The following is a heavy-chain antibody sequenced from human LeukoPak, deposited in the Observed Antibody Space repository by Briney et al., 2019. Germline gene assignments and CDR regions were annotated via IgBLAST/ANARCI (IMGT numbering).Heavy chain of an antibody. CDR1: GFPFTIYA. J-gene: IGHJ4*02. Sequence: LPGGSLRLSCAASGFPFTIYAMSWVRQAPGKGLEWVSSIGGSSTYYADFVKGRFTISRDTSKNTMDLQMNSLRAEDTAIYYCAKYRGFGDSYDSWGQGTLVTVSP. D-gene: IGHD3-10*01. CDR2: IGGSST. CDR3: AKYRGFGDSYDS. V-gene: IGHV3-23*01.